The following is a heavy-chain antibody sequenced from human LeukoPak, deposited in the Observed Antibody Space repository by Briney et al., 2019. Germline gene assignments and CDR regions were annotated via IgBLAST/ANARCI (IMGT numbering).Heavy chain of an antibody. CDR2: IHYSGST. CDR3: ARENSSGWYRTNWFDP. V-gene: IGHV4-31*03. CDR1: GDSISSGNYY. Sequence: PSQTLSLTCTVSGDSISSGNYYWTWIRQHPGKGLEWIAYIHYSGSTYYSPSLRSRLTISLDTSTNQFSLKLTSVTAADTAVYYCARENSSGWYRTNWFDPWGQGTLVTVSS. D-gene: IGHD6-19*01. J-gene: IGHJ5*02.